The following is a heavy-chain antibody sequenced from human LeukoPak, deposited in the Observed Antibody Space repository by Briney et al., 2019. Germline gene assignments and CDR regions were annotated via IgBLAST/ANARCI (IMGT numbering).Heavy chain of an antibody. J-gene: IGHJ4*02. Sequence: ASVKVSCKASGYTFTGYGISWVRQAPGQGLEWMGWISAYNGDTSYAQNFQGRVTMTTDTSTSTAYMELRSLISDDTAVYYCARDTAATRRPVHFDSWGQGTPVTVSP. CDR2: ISAYNGDT. D-gene: IGHD6-25*01. CDR3: ARDTAATRRPVHFDS. CDR1: GYTFTGYG. V-gene: IGHV1-18*01.